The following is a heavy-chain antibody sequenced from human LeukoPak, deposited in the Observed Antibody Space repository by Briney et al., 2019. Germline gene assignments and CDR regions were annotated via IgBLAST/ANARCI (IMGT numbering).Heavy chain of an antibody. J-gene: IGHJ1*01. CDR3: ARLDRETLWFGDPPPYFQH. D-gene: IGHD3-10*01. Sequence: PSETLSLTCTVSGVSISSYYWSWIRQPPGKGLEWIGYIYYSGSTNYNPSLKSRVTISVDTSKNQFSLKLSSVTAADTAVYYCARLDRETLWFGDPPPYFQHWGQGTLVTVSS. CDR1: GVSISSYY. CDR2: IYYSGST. V-gene: IGHV4-59*08.